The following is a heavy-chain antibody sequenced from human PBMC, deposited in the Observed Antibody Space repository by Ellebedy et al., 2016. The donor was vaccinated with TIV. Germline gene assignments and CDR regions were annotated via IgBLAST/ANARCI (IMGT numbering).Heavy chain of an antibody. CDR3: ARLRQSRDRSHWYFDL. D-gene: IGHD1-14*01. CDR2: IFMSGST. V-gene: IGHV4-4*07. CDR1: GGSFSSYY. Sequence: SETLSLSXTVSGGSFSSYYWSSIRQPAGNGLDWIGRIFMSGSTTYNPSLKNRVTMSVDASTTQLSLNLSSVTAADTAVYFCARLRQSRDRSHWYFDLWGRGTLVTVSS. J-gene: IGHJ2*01.